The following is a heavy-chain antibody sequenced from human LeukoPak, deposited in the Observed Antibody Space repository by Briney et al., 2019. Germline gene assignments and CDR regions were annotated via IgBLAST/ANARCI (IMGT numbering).Heavy chain of an antibody. Sequence: SETLSLTCTVSGGSISGYYWSWIRQPAGKGLEWIGRIYTSGSTNYNPSLKSRVTISLDTSKNQFSLKLSSVTAADTAVYYCARGGRRTPYYFDYWGQGTLVTVSS. J-gene: IGHJ4*02. V-gene: IGHV4-4*07. D-gene: IGHD2-2*01. CDR1: GGSISGYY. CDR3: ARGGRRTPYYFDY. CDR2: IYTSGST.